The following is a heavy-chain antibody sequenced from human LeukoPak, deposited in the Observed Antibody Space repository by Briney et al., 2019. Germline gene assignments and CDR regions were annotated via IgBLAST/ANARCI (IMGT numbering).Heavy chain of an antibody. V-gene: IGHV1-2*02. J-gene: IGHJ4*02. Sequence: ASVKVSCKASGYTFTGYYMHWVRQAPGQGLEWMGWINPNGGGTNYAQKFQGRVTMTRDTSISTAYMELSRLRSDDTAVYYCASIALGETNIDYWGQGTLVTVSS. CDR3: ASIALGETNIDY. CDR2: INPNGGGT. CDR1: GYTFTGYY. D-gene: IGHD3-10*01.